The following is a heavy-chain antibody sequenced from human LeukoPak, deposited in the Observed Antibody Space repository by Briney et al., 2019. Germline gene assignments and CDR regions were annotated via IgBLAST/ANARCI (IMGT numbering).Heavy chain of an antibody. D-gene: IGHD6-19*01. J-gene: IGHJ4*02. V-gene: IGHV3-7*01. CDR1: GFTFSSYW. CDR3: AGSSGWLLHY. CDR2: INQDGSEE. Sequence: GGSLRLSCAVSGFTFSSYWMSWVRQAPGKGLEWVANINQDGSEEYYADSVKGRFTISRDNAKNSVYLQMNRLRAEDTAVYYCAGSSGWLLHYWGQGTLVTVSS.